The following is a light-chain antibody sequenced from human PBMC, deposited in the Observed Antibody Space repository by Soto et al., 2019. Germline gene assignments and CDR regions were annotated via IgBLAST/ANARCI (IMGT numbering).Light chain of an antibody. J-gene: IGKJ4*01. CDR2: KAS. V-gene: IGKV1-5*03. CDR3: RQYNSYPLT. CDR1: QSISSW. Sequence: DIQMTQSPSTLSASVGDRVTITCRASQSISSWLAWYQQKPGKAPKLLIYKASSLESGVPSRFSGSGYGTEFTLTISSLQPDDFATYYCRQYNSYPLTFGGGTKVEIK.